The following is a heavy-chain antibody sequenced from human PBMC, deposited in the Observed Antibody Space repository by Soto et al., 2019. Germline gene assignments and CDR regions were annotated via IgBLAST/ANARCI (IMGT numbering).Heavy chain of an antibody. CDR2: INHSGTT. D-gene: IGHD2-2*01. V-gene: IGHV4-34*01. Sequence: SETLSLTCAVYGGSFSGYYWSWIRQPPGKGLEWIGEINHSGTTNYNPSLKSRVTISVDTSKNQFSLKLNSVTAADTAVYYCASHPAAMEVYYGMDVWGQGTTVTVSS. J-gene: IGHJ6*02. CDR3: ASHPAAMEVYYGMDV. CDR1: GGSFSGYY.